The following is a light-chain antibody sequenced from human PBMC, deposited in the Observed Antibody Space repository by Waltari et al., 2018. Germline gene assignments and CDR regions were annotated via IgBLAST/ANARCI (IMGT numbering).Light chain of an antibody. V-gene: IGKV3-11*01. CDR1: QSVSSF. CDR2: DAS. Sequence: EVVLTQSPATLSLSPGERATLSCRASQSVSSFLAWYQQKPGQATRRLIYDASNRATGIPARFSGSGSGTDFTLTISSLEPEDFAVYYCQQRSNVLFAFGPGTKVDFK. J-gene: IGKJ3*01. CDR3: QQRSNVLFA.